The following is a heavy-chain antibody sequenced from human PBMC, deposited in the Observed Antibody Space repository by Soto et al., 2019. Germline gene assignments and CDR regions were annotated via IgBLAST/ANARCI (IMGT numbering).Heavy chain of an antibody. Sequence: EVQLVESGGGLVKPGGSLRLSCAASGFTFSSYSMNWVRQAPGKGLEWVSSISSSSSYIYYADSVKGRFTISRDNAKNLLYLQMNSLRAEDTAVYYCARDLMVRGVRAKVSPLDYWGQGTLVTVSS. V-gene: IGHV3-21*01. CDR2: ISSSSSYI. CDR3: ARDLMVRGVRAKVSPLDY. D-gene: IGHD3-10*01. J-gene: IGHJ4*02. CDR1: GFTFSSYS.